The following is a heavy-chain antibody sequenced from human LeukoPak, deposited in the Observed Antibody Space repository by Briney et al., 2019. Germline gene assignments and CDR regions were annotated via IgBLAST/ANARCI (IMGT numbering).Heavy chain of an antibody. V-gene: IGHV3-74*01. CDR1: GFTSSTYW. CDR2: INSDGSST. D-gene: IGHD4-23*01. Sequence: GGSLRLSCAASGFTSSTYWMNWVRQAPGKGLVWVSRINSDGSSTTYADSVKGRFTISRDNGKNTLYLQMNSLRVEDTAVYYCTRVGGSWYSDHWGQGTLVTVSS. CDR3: TRVGGSWYSDH. J-gene: IGHJ4*02.